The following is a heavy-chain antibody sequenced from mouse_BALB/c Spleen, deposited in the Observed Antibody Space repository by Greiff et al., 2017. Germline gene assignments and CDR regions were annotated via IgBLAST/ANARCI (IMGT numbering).Heavy chain of an antibody. CDR1: GFTFSDYG. Sequence: EVKLMESGGGLVQPGGSRKLSCAASGFTFSDYGMAWVRQAPGKGPEWVAFISNLAYSIYYADTVTGRFTISRENAKNTLYLEMSSLRSEDTAMYYCARGERNYFDYWGQGTTLTVSS. CDR3: ARGERNYFDY. V-gene: IGHV5-15*02. J-gene: IGHJ2*01. CDR2: ISNLAYSI.